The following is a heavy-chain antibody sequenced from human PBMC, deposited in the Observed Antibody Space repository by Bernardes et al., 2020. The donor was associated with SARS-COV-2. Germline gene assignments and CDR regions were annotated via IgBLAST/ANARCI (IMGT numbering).Heavy chain of an antibody. V-gene: IGHV3-66*02. J-gene: IGHJ6*03. CDR1: GSTFCCDD. D-gene: IGHD3-9*01. CDR2: IYIGGTT. CDR3: SGGHRNLNYMDV. Sequence: SLSLSRSSSGSTFCCDDMSLVRQAPATGLGLVSVIYIGGTTSSADSVKDRFTISSDNSQSTVSLQINSLRPEDTAVYYCSGGHRNLNYMDVWGKGTTVTVSS.